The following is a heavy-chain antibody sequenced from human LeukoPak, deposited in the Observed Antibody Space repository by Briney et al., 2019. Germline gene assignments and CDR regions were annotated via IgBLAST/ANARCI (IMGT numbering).Heavy chain of an antibody. Sequence: SETLSLTCTVSGGSISSYYWSWIRQPAGKGLEWIGRIYTSGSTNYNPSLKSRVTMSVDTSKNQFSLKLSSVTAADTAVYYCARPYDFWSGYYGESQVSAQDYWGQGTLVTVSS. V-gene: IGHV4-4*07. J-gene: IGHJ4*02. D-gene: IGHD3-3*01. CDR1: GGSISSYY. CDR3: ARPYDFWSGYYGESQVSAQDY. CDR2: IYTSGST.